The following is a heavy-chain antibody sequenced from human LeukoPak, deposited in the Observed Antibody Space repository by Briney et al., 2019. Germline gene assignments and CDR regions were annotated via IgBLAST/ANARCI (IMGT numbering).Heavy chain of an antibody. CDR2: IYPGDSDT. Sequence: NHGESLKISCKGSGSTFITYWIGWVRQLPGKGLEWMGIIYPGDSDTRYSPSFRGQVTISADKSINTAYLQWSSLKASDTAMYYCARPDDYGGKPAAFDIWGQGTMVTVSS. CDR3: ARPDDYGGKPAAFDI. V-gene: IGHV5-51*01. CDR1: GSTFITYW. J-gene: IGHJ3*02. D-gene: IGHD4-23*01.